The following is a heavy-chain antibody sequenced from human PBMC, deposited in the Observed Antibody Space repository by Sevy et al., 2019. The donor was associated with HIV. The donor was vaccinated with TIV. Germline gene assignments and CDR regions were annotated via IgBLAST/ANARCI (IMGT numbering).Heavy chain of an antibody. Sequence: SQTLSLTCAISGDGISSRGTVWNWIRQSPSRGLEWLGRTYYRSKWWNNYALSVKSRISINPDTSKKQVSLHRNSLTPEATAGYDCASDGGSNWDGRPSGTVFDYGGQGTLVTVSS. CDR1: GDGISSRGTV. J-gene: IGHJ4*02. V-gene: IGHV6-1*01. D-gene: IGHD1-1*01. CDR3: ASDGGSNWDGRPSGTVFDY. CDR2: TYYRSKWWN.